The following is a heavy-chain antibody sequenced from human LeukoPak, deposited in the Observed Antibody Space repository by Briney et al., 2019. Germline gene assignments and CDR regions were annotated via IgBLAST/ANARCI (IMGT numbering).Heavy chain of an antibody. J-gene: IGHJ4*02. D-gene: IGHD3-22*01. CDR3: ARDDMIVVVQFDY. Sequence: GGSLRLSCAASGLTFSSYSMNWVRQAPGKGLEWVSSISSSSSDIYYADSLKGRFTISRDNAKNSLYLQMNSLRAEDTAVYYCARDDMIVVVQFDYWGQGTLVTVSS. CDR1: GLTFSSYS. CDR2: ISSSSSDI. V-gene: IGHV3-21*01.